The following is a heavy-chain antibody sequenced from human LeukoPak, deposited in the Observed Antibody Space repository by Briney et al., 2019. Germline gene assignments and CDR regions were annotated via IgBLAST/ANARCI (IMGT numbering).Heavy chain of an antibody. CDR2: IYYSGST. Sequence: SETLSLTCTVSGRSISSSSYYWGWIRQPPGKGLEWIGSIYYSGSTYYNPSLKSRVTISVDTSKNQFSLKLSSVTAADTAVYYCARPITIGWFDPWGQGTLVTVSS. CDR1: GRSISSSSYY. CDR3: ARPITIGWFDP. V-gene: IGHV4-39*01. D-gene: IGHD3-9*01. J-gene: IGHJ5*02.